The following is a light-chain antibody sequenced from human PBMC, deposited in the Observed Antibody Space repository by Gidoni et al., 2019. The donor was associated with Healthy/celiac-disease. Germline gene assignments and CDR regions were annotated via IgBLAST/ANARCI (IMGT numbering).Light chain of an antibody. J-gene: IGKJ1*01. Sequence: EIVLTPSPGTLSLSPGETATLSCRASQSVSSSYLAWYQQKPGQAPRPLIYGASSRATGIPDRFSGSGSGTDFTLTIRRLEPEDFAVYYCQQYETFGQGTKVEIK. CDR1: QSVSSSY. CDR3: QQYET. CDR2: GAS. V-gene: IGKV3-20*01.